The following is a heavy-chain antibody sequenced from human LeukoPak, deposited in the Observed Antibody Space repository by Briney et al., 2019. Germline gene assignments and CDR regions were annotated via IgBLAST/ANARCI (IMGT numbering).Heavy chain of an antibody. J-gene: IGHJ4*02. CDR1: GGSISSSRYY. D-gene: IGHD1-26*01. CDR2: IYYSGST. CDR3: ARQGGSYYTPFDN. Sequence: PSETLSLTRTVSGGSISSSRYYWGWIRQPPGKGLEWIGNIYYSGSTYYNPSLRSRVTISVDTSKNQFSLKLNSVTAADTAVYYYARQGGSYYTPFDNWGQGTLVTVSS. V-gene: IGHV4-39*01.